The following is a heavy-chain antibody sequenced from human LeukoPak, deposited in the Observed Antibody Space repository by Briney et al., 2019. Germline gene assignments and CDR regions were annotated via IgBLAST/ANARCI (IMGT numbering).Heavy chain of an antibody. V-gene: IGHV1-2*02. Sequence: ASVKVSCKASGYSFTHFFIHWMRQAPGQGLEWMGWINPNSGVTNYAQKFQGRVTMTSDTSISTAYMELSSLRSDDTATAVFYCALATMPTTPSFDYWGQGTVVTISS. CDR3: ALATMPTTPSFDY. CDR2: INPNSGVT. J-gene: IGHJ4*02. CDR1: GYSFTHFF. D-gene: IGHD5-24*01.